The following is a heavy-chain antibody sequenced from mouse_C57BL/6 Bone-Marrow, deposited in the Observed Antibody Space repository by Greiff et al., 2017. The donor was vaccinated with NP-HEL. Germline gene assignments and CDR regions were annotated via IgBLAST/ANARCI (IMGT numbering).Heavy chain of an antibody. CDR1: GFTITDDY. V-gene: IGHV14-4*01. D-gene: IGHD1-1*01. CDR2: IDPENGDT. J-gene: IGHJ4*01. CDR3: TTGGSSRCDMDD. Sequence: EVQLQQSGAELVRPGASVKLSCTASGFTITDDYMHWVKQRPEQGLEWIGWIDPENGDTEYASKFQGKATITADTSSNTAYLQLSSLTSEDAAVYYSTTGGSSRCDMDDWGQGTSVTVSS.